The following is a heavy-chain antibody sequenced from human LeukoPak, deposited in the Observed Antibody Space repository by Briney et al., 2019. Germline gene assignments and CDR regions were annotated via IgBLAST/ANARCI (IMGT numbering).Heavy chain of an antibody. Sequence: ASLKVSCKASGYTFTSYDINWVRQATGQGLEWMGWMNPNSGNTGYAQRFQGRVTMTRNTSISTAYMELSSLRSEDTAVYYCARVFCSSTSCYVWFDPWGQGTLVTVSS. D-gene: IGHD2-2*01. J-gene: IGHJ5*02. V-gene: IGHV1-8*01. CDR2: MNPNSGNT. CDR3: ARVFCSSTSCYVWFDP. CDR1: GYTFTSYD.